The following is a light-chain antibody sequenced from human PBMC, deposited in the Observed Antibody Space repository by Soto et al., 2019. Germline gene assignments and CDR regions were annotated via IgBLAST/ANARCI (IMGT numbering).Light chain of an antibody. Sequence: QSALTQPASVSGSPGQSITISCTGTSSDVGTYNLVSWYQQHPGKAPKLMICEVSNRPSGVSSRFSGSKSGNTASLTISGLRAEDEADYYCTSFTTTNIWVFGGGTKLTVL. J-gene: IGLJ3*02. CDR1: SSDVGTYNL. CDR2: EVS. V-gene: IGLV2-14*02. CDR3: TSFTTTNIWV.